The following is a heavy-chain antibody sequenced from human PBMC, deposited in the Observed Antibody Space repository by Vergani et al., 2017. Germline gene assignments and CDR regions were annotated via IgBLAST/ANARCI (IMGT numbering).Heavy chain of an antibody. CDR3: ARVGSPYYYYYGMDV. J-gene: IGHJ6*02. D-gene: IGHD1-26*01. V-gene: IGHV1-18*01. CDR1: GGTFSSYA. CDR2: ISAYNGNT. Sequence: QVQLVQSGAEVKKPGSSVKVSCKASGGTFSSYAISWVRQAPGQGLEWMGGISAYNGNTNYAQKLQGRVTMTTDTSTSTAYMELRSLRSDDTAVYYCARVGSPYYYYYGMDVWGQGTTVTVSS.